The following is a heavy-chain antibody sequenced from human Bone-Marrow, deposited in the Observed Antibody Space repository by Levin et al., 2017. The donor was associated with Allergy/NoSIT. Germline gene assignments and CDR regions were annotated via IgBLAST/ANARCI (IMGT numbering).Heavy chain of an antibody. V-gene: IGHV3-21*01. Sequence: ETLSLTCAASGFTFSSYSMNWVRQAPGKGLEWVSSISSSSSYIYYADSVKGRFTISRDNAKNSLYLQMNSLRAEDTAVYYCARGPTRYSGSYFYSDYWGQGTLVTVSS. CDR3: ARGPTRYSGSYFYSDY. D-gene: IGHD1-26*01. CDR2: ISSSSSYI. CDR1: GFTFSSYS. J-gene: IGHJ4*02.